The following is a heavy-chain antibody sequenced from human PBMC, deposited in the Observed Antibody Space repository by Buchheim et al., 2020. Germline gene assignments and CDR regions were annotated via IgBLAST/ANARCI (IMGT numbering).Heavy chain of an antibody. CDR1: DGSISSSSYY. Sequence: QLQLQESGPGLVKPSETLSLTCTVSDGSISSSSYYWGWIRQPPGKGLEWIGSIFYSGSTYYNPSLKSRVTISVDTAKNQFALKLGSVTAADTAVFYCARMVTANSWFDPWGQGTL. D-gene: IGHD2-21*02. CDR2: IFYSGST. CDR3: ARMVTANSWFDP. J-gene: IGHJ5*02. V-gene: IGHV4-39*01.